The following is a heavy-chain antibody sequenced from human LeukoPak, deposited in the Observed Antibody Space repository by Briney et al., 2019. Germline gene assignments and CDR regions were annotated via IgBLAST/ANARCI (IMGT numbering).Heavy chain of an antibody. CDR1: GFTFSSYS. Sequence: GGSLRLSCAASGFTFSSYSMNWVRQAPGKGLKWVSSISSSSSYIYYADSVKGRFTISRDNSKNTLYLQMNSLRAEDTAVYYCAREPNYYDSSGYYPTWGKGTTVTISS. CDR3: AREPNYYDSSGYYPT. D-gene: IGHD3-22*01. CDR2: ISSSSSYI. V-gene: IGHV3-21*01. J-gene: IGHJ6*04.